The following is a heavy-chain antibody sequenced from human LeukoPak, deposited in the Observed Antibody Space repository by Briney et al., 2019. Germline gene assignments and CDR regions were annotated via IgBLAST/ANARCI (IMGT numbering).Heavy chain of an antibody. CDR2: IWYDGSNK. CDR1: GFTFSSYG. D-gene: IGHD6-13*01. CDR3: ARGWGQQPRFDY. Sequence: GRSLRLSCAASGFTFSSYGMHWVRQAPGKGLEWVAVIWYDGSNKYYADSVKGRFTISRDNAKNSLYLQMNSLRAEDTAVYYCARGWGQQPRFDYWGQGTLVTVSS. V-gene: IGHV3-33*01. J-gene: IGHJ4*02.